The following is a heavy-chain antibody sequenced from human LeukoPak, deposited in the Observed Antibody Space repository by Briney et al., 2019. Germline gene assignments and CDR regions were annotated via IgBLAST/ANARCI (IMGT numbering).Heavy chain of an antibody. CDR3: ARDGIAVAGTVLYYYYYYMDV. CDR2: IYTSGST. CDR1: GGSISSYY. J-gene: IGHJ6*03. Sequence: PSETLSLTCTVSGGSISSYYWSWIRQSAGKGLEWIGRIYTSGSTNYNPSLKSRVTMSVDTSKNQFSLKLSSVTAADTAVYYCARDGIAVAGTVLYYYYYYMDVWGKGTTVTVSS. V-gene: IGHV4-4*07. D-gene: IGHD6-19*01.